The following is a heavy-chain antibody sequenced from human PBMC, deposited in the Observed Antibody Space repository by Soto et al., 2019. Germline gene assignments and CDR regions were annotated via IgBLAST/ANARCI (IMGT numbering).Heavy chain of an antibody. CDR1: GGTFSSYA. D-gene: IGHD3-22*01. V-gene: IGHV1-69*12. J-gene: IGHJ5*02. Sequence: QVQLVQSGAEVKKPGSSVKVSCKASGGTFSSYAISWVRQAPGQGLEWMGGIIPSFGTANYAQKFQGRVTLTADESTSTAYMELSSLRSEDTAVYYCARPTRYYYDSSGQSAWFDPWGQGTLVTVSS. CDR3: ARPTRYYYDSSGQSAWFDP. CDR2: IIPSFGTA.